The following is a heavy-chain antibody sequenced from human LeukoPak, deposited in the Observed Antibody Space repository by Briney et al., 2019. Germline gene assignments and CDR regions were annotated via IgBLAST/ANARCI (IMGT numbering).Heavy chain of an antibody. J-gene: IGHJ3*02. CDR2: INPNSGGT. CDR1: GYTFTGYY. D-gene: IGHD5-12*01. Sequence: ASVKDSSKASGYTFTGYYMHWVRQAPGQGLEWMGWINPNSGGTNYAQKFQGRVTMTRDTSISTAYMELSRLRSDDTAVYYCAGSSGYDPRDAFDIWGQGTMVTVSS. CDR3: AGSSGYDPRDAFDI. V-gene: IGHV1-2*02.